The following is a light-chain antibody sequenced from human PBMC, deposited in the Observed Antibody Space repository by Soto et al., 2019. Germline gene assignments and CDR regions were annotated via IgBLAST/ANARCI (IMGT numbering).Light chain of an antibody. CDR2: QDN. V-gene: IGLV3-1*01. CDR3: QAWDSSTVL. Sequence: SYELTQPPSVSVSPGRTASITCSADNLGKKYVSWYQQQPGHAPVVAIYQDNKRPSGIPERISGSNSGNTATLTIGGTQAVDQADYSCQAWDSSTVLFGGGTRLTVL. J-gene: IGLJ2*01. CDR1: NLGKKY.